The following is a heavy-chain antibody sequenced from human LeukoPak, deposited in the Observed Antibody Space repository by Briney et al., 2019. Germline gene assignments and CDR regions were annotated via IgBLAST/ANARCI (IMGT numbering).Heavy chain of an antibody. CDR3: ARRYVGGFDY. Sequence: ASVNVSCKASGYTFTGYYLHWVRQAPGQGLEWMGWINPNSGGTRYAQKFQGRVTMTRDTSIITAYMELSRLRSDDTAVYYCARRYVGGFDYWGQGTLVTVSP. CDR1: GYTFTGYY. V-gene: IGHV1-2*02. J-gene: IGHJ4*02. D-gene: IGHD3-10*01. CDR2: INPNSGGT.